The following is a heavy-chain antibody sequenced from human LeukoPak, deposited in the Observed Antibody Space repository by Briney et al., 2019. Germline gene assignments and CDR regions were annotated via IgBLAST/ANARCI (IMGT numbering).Heavy chain of an antibody. Sequence: GGSLRLSCAASGVTFDDYAMHWVRQAPGKGLERVSGISWNSGSIGYADSVKGRFTISRDNAKNSLYLQMNSLRAEDTALYYCAKGSAAGSPPRDYWGQGTLVTVSS. D-gene: IGHD6-13*01. V-gene: IGHV3-9*01. CDR2: ISWNSGSI. J-gene: IGHJ4*02. CDR1: GVTFDDYA. CDR3: AKGSAAGSPPRDY.